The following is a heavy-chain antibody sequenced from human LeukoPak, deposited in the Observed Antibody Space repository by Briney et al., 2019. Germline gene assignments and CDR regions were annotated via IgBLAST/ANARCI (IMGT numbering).Heavy chain of an antibody. Sequence: GGSLRLSCAASGFTFSSYSMNWVRQAPGKGLEWVSSISSSSSYIYYADSVKDRFTISRDNAKNSLYLQMNSLRAEDTAVYYCARDSPVQLGHNWFDPWGQGTLVTVSS. CDR1: GFTFSSYS. CDR3: ARDSPVQLGHNWFDP. J-gene: IGHJ5*02. D-gene: IGHD2-2*01. V-gene: IGHV3-21*01. CDR2: ISSSSSYI.